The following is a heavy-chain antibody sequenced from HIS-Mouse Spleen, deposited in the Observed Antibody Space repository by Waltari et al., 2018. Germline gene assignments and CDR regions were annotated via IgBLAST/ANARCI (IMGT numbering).Heavy chain of an antibody. Sequence: QLQLQESGPGLVKPSETLSLTCTVSGGSISSSSYYWGWIRQPPGKGLGWMGSIYSSGSTYYNPSLKSRVTISVDTSKNQCSLKLSSVTAADTAVYYCAREIPYSSSWYDWYFDLWGRGTLVTVSS. CDR2: IYSSGST. CDR1: GGSISSSSYY. CDR3: AREIPYSSSWYDWYFDL. V-gene: IGHV4-39*07. J-gene: IGHJ2*01. D-gene: IGHD6-13*01.